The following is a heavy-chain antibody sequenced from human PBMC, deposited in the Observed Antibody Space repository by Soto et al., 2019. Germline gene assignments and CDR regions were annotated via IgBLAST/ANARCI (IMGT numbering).Heavy chain of an antibody. CDR3: ARGPRNWGVDY. CDR1: GYTFTNFG. Sequence: ASVKVSCKASGYTFTNFGISWVRQAPGQGLEWMGWISAYNGNTNYAQNFQGRVTMTTDTSTSTAYMELRSLRSDDTAVYYCARGPRNWGVDYWGQGTLVTVSS. D-gene: IGHD7-27*01. CDR2: ISAYNGNT. V-gene: IGHV1-18*01. J-gene: IGHJ4*02.